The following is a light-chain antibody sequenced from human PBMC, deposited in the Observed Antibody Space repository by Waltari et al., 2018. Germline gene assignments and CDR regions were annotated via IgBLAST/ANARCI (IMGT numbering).Light chain of an antibody. Sequence: QSALTQPASLSGAPGQSITHPCAGTKNDIGTYNFVSWFQQFPGQAPELIVSEATKRPSGVSYRFSGSKSGNTASLTISGLQAEDEADYYCCSYAGGSRVIFGGGTKLTVL. CDR3: CSYAGGSRVI. CDR1: KNDIGTYNF. CDR2: EAT. J-gene: IGLJ2*01. V-gene: IGLV2-23*01.